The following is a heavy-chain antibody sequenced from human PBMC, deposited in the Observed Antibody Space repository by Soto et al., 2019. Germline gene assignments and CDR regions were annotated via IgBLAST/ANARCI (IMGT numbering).Heavy chain of an antibody. Sequence: QLQLQESGSGLVKPSQTLSLTCAVSGGSISSGGYSWSWIRQPPGKGLEWIGYIYHSGSTYYNPSLKSRVTLSVDRSKNQFSLKLGSVTAADPAVYYCARSPRASPKSENYYCYGVDVWGQGTTVTVSS. CDR2: IYHSGST. CDR3: ARSPRASPKSENYYCYGVDV. J-gene: IGHJ6*02. V-gene: IGHV4-30-2*01. CDR1: GGSISSGGYS. D-gene: IGHD2-2*01.